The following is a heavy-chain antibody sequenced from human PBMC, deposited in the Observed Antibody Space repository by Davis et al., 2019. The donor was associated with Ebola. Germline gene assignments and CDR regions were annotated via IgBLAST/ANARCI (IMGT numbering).Heavy chain of an antibody. J-gene: IGHJ4*02. V-gene: IGHV1-69*13. Sequence: SVTVSRQASRGTFSSYTIPWVRQAPAQGLEWMGWVIPVFGTTNYAQKFQGRVTLTADESTSTAYMELTNLRSDATAVYYCAREVGETKLDQWGQGTLVTVSS. CDR3: AREVGETKLDQ. CDR2: VIPVFGTT. D-gene: IGHD1-26*01. CDR1: RGTFSSYT.